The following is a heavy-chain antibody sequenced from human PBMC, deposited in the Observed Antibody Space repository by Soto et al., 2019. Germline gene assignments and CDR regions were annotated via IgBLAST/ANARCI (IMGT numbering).Heavy chain of an antibody. D-gene: IGHD2-15*01. V-gene: IGHV4-59*01. CDR1: GGSISSCY. CDR3: ARDNGFCSGGSCYFDY. J-gene: IGHJ4*02. CDR2: IYYSGST. Sequence: PSETLSLTCTVSGGSISSCYWSWIRQPPGKGLEWVGYIYYSGSTNYNPSLKSRVTISVDTSKNQFSLKLSSVTAADTAVYYCARDNGFCSGGSCYFDYWGQGTLVTVSS.